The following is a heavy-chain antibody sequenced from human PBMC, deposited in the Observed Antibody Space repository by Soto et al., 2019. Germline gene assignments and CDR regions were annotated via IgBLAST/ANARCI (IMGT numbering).Heavy chain of an antibody. J-gene: IGHJ5*02. CDR1: AYTFTNYG. Sequence: QVQLVQSGAEVKKPGASVKVSCKASAYTFTNYGISWVRQAPGQGLEWMGWINTYNGNTNYAQKLQGRVTMTTDTSTNTAYMELGSLRSDDTAVYYCARGVGSGSYYNQYNWFDPWGQGTLVTVSS. V-gene: IGHV1-18*01. D-gene: IGHD3-10*01. CDR3: ARGVGSGSYYNQYNWFDP. CDR2: INTYNGNT.